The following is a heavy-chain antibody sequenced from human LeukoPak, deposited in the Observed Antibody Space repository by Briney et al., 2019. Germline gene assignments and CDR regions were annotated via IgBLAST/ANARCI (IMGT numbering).Heavy chain of an antibody. J-gene: IGHJ4*02. Sequence: PGGSLRLSCAASGFTFDDYGMSWVRQAPGKGLEWVSGINWNGGSTGYADSAKGRFTISRDNAKNTLYLQMKSLRDEDTAVFYCARSRYDYIWGIDYWGQGTLVTISS. V-gene: IGHV3-20*04. CDR1: GFTFDDYG. CDR2: INWNGGST. D-gene: IGHD3-16*01. CDR3: ARSRYDYIWGIDY.